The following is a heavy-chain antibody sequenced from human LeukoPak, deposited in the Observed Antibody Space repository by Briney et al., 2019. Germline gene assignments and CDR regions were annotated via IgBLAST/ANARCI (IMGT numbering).Heavy chain of an antibody. CDR1: GGSFSGYY. J-gene: IGHJ6*02. V-gene: IGHV4-34*01. D-gene: IGHD2-15*01. CDR2: INHSGST. Sequence: SETLSLTCAVYGGSFSGYYWSWIRQPPGKGLEWIGEINHSGSTNYNPSLKSRVIISVDTSKNQFSLKLSSVTAADTAVYYCARGPSHRYCSGGSCYPPYYYYYGMDVWGQGTTVTVSS. CDR3: ARGPSHRYCSGGSCYPPYYYYYGMDV.